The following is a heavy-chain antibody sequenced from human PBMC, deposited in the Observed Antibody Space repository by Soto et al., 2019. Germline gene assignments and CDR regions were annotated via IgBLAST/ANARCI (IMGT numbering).Heavy chain of an antibody. CDR2: IYYSGST. D-gene: IGHD3-22*01. Sequence: PSETLSLTCTVSGGSISSGGYYWSWIRQHPEKGLEWIGYIYYSGSTYYTPSLKSRVTISRDTSKNQFSLKLSSVTAADTAVYYCARARQYYDCEFDPWGQGTLVTVSS. V-gene: IGHV4-31*03. J-gene: IGHJ5*02. CDR1: GGSISSGGYY. CDR3: ARARQYYDCEFDP.